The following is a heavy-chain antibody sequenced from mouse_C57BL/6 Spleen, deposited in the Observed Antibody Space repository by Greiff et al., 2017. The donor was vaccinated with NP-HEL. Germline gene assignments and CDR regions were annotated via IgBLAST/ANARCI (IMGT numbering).Heavy chain of an antibody. CDR2: IYPGDGDT. Sequence: VQLQQSGAELVKPGASVKISCKASGYAFSSYWMNWVKQRPGKGLEWIGQIYPGDGDTNYNGKFKGKATLTADKSSSTAYMQLSSLTSEDSAVYFCARGTTVPPSYAMDYWGQGTSVTVSS. V-gene: IGHV1-80*01. J-gene: IGHJ4*01. CDR3: ARGTTVPPSYAMDY. CDR1: GYAFSSYW. D-gene: IGHD1-1*01.